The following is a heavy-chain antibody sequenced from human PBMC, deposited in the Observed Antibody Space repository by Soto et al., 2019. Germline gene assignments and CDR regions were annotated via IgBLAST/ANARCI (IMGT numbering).Heavy chain of an antibody. V-gene: IGHV3-23*01. J-gene: IGHJ6*04. CDR1: GFTFSSYA. CDR3: AKDLQSEILFDV. Sequence: GGSLRLSCAASGFTFSSYAMSWVRQAPGKGLEWVSAISGSGGSTYYADSGKGRFTISRDNSKNTLYLQMNSLRAEDTAVYYCAKDLQSEILFDVWGKGTTVTVSS. CDR2: ISGSGGST. D-gene: IGHD2-15*01.